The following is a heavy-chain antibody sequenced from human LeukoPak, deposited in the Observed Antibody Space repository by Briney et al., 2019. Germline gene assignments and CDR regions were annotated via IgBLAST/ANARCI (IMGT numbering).Heavy chain of an antibody. Sequence: PGGSLRLSCETSGFSFSTYWMSWVRQAPGKGLEWVANIRQDGSEKYYVDSVKGRFTISRDNAKNTLNLQMNSLRAEDTAVYYCARDLGQYYDTSDNWFDPWGQGTLVTVSS. J-gene: IGHJ5*02. D-gene: IGHD3-22*01. CDR3: ARDLGQYYDTSDNWFDP. V-gene: IGHV3-7*01. CDR2: IRQDGSEK. CDR1: GFSFSTYW.